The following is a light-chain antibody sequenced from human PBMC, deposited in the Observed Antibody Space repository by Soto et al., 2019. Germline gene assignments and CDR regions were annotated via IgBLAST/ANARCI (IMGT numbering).Light chain of an antibody. CDR3: HQYNSYPWT. J-gene: IGKJ1*01. CDR2: KAS. Sequence: DIQMTQSPSTLSAYVGDRVTITCRASQGISSWLAWYQQKPGKAPNLLIYKASSLEGGVPSRFSGSGSGTEFTLTISSLQPDDFATYYCHQYNSYPWTFGQGTKVEIK. CDR1: QGISSW. V-gene: IGKV1-5*03.